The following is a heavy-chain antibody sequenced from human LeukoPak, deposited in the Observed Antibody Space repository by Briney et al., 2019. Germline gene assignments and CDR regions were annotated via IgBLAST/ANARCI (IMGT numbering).Heavy chain of an antibody. CDR3: ARPTPPFDY. V-gene: IGHV4-59*08. CDR2: IYYSGST. CDR1: GGSISSYY. Sequence: SETLSLTCTVSGGSISSYYWSWIRQPPGKGLEWIGYIYYSGSTNYNPSLKSRVTISVDTSKNQFSLKLSSVTAADTAVYYCARPTPPFDYWGQGTLVTVSS. D-gene: IGHD2-15*01. J-gene: IGHJ4*02.